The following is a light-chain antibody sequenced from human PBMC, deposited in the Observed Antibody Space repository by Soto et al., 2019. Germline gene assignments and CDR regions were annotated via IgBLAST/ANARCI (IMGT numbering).Light chain of an antibody. J-gene: IGKJ1*01. CDR1: QSVGSSY. Sequence: EIVLTQSPGTPSFSPRDRATLSCRASQSVGSSYLAWYQQRPGQAPRLLIYGASSRATGIPDRFSGSWSGTDFTLIISRLEPEDFAVYYCQQYGSSPRTFGQGTTVDIK. CDR3: QQYGSSPRT. CDR2: GAS. V-gene: IGKV3-20*01.